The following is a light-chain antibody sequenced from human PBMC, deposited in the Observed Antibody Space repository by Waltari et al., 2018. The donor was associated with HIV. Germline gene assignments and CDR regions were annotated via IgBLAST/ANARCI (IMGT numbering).Light chain of an antibody. CDR2: KAS. Sequence: DIQLTQAPSILSASVGDRVSLTCRASPIISTSLAVYQVKAGKAPQLLIYKASSLNSVVPARFSGRGSGTDFTLTISSLQSDDFATYYCQQYNVYSTFGQGTKVEIK. V-gene: IGKV1-5*03. CDR3: QQYNVYST. J-gene: IGKJ1*01. CDR1: PIISTS.